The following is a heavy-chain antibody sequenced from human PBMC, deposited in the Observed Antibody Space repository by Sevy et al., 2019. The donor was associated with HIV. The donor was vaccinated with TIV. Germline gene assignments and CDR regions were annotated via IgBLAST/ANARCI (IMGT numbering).Heavy chain of an antibody. Sequence: GGSLRLSCAASGFTFSSYSMNWVRQAPGKGLEWVSSISSSSSYIYYADSVKGRFTISRDNAKNSLYLQMNSLRAEDTAVYYCASDKAAAGGFDYWGQGTLVTVSS. D-gene: IGHD6-13*01. CDR2: ISSSSSYI. J-gene: IGHJ4*02. CDR1: GFTFSSYS. V-gene: IGHV3-21*01. CDR3: ASDKAAAGGFDY.